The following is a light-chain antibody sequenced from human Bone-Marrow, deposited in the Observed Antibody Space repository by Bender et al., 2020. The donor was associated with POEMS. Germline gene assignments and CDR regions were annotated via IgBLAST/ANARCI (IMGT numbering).Light chain of an antibody. Sequence: QSALTRPASVSGSPGQSITISCTGTSSDVGGYIYVSWYQQHPGKAPKLIIYDVTNRPSGVSNRFSGSKSGNMASLTISGLQAEDEADFYCCSYTVGTSSVFGGGTRLTVL. J-gene: IGLJ2*01. CDR2: DVT. CDR1: SSDVGGYIY. CDR3: CSYTVGTSSV. V-gene: IGLV2-14*01.